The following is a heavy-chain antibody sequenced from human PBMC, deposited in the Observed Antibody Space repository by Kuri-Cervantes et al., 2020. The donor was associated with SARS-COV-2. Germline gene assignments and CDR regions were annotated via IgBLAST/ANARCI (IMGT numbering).Heavy chain of an antibody. CDR1: GGTFSSYA. D-gene: IGHD5-24*01. J-gene: IGHJ4*02. Sequence: SVKVSCKASGGTFSSYAISWVRQAPGQGLEWMGGIIPIFGTANYAQKFQGRVTITADKSTSTAYMELSSLRSEDTAVYYCTRDAIRDGYNEGYWGQGTLVTVSS. CDR3: TRDAIRDGYNEGY. V-gene: IGHV1-69*06. CDR2: IIPIFGTA.